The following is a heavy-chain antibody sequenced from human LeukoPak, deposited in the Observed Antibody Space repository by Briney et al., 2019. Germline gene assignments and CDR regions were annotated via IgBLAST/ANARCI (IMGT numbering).Heavy chain of an antibody. V-gene: IGHV4-28*01. J-gene: IGHJ1*01. CDR1: GYSISSNNW. CDR2: IHYSGSA. Sequence: SETLSLTCGVSGYSISSNNWWGWIRQPPGKGLVWIGYIHYSGSAYYNPSLKSRVTMSVDTSKNQFSLKLNSVTAVDTAVYYCASRMYGSSGRYFHHWGQGTLVTVSS. D-gene: IGHD6-13*01. CDR3: ASRMYGSSGRYFHH.